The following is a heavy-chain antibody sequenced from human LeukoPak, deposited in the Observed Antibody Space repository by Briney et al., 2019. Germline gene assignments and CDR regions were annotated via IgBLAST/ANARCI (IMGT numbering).Heavy chain of an antibody. D-gene: IGHD6-19*01. V-gene: IGHV1-18*01. CDR2: ISAYNGNT. CDR1: GYTFASYD. CDR3: ARVPGYSSGWYLIDY. J-gene: IGHJ4*02. Sequence: ASVKVSCKASGYTFASYDISWVRQAPGQGLECMGWISAYNGNTNYAQKFQGRVTMTTDTSTSTAYMGLRSLRSDDTAVYYCARVPGYSSGWYLIDYWGQGTLVTVSS.